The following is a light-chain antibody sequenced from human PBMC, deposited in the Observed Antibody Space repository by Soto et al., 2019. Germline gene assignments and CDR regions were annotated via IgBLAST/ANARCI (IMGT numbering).Light chain of an antibody. Sequence: QLVLTQPPSASGSPGQSVTISCTGTSSDVGGNKFVSWYQQHPGKAPRLIIYEVNRRPSGVPDRFSGSKSGNTASLTVSGLQDEDEADYYCSSFGGSNDVLFGGGTKLTVL. J-gene: IGLJ2*01. V-gene: IGLV2-8*01. CDR3: SSFGGSNDVL. CDR1: SSDVGGNKF. CDR2: EVN.